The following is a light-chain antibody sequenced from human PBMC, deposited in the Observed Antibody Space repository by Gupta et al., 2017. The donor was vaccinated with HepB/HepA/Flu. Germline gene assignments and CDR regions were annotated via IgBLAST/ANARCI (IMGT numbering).Light chain of an antibody. Sequence: DIQMTQSPSSLSASVGDRVTITCQASQDISNYLNWFQQKAGKAPKLLIYDASKLEAGVPSRFSGRGSGTHFTLTISSLQPEDIATYYWQQDYDLPTFGHGTKLDI. V-gene: IGKV1-33*01. CDR2: DAS. J-gene: IGKJ3*01. CDR1: QDISNY. CDR3: QQDYDLPT.